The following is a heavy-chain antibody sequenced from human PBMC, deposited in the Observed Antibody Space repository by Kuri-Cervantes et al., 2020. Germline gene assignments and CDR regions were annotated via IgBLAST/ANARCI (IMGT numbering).Heavy chain of an antibody. V-gene: IGHV1-18*01. CDR1: GYTFTTYG. D-gene: IGHD2-15*01. J-gene: IGHJ6*02. CDR3: ARGYCSDDSCYSWYYGMDV. CDR2: ISAFDGKT. Sequence: ASVKVSCKASGYTFTTYGISWVRQAPGQGLEWMGWISAFDGKTKFAQRLQGRVTMTTDTSTSTAYMELRSLTSDDTAVYYCARGYCSDDSCYSWYYGMDVWGQGTTVTVSS.